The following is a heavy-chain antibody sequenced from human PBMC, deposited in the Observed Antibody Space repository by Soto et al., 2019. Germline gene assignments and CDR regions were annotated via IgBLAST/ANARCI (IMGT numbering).Heavy chain of an antibody. D-gene: IGHD5-18*01. CDR3: ASRGYSYFDY. J-gene: IGHJ4*02. CDR2: INPSGGST. V-gene: IGHV1-46*01. CDR1: GYTFTSYY. Sequence: ASVKVSCKASGYTFTSYYMHWVRQAPGQGLEWMGIINPSGGSTSYAQKFQGRVAITADESTSTAYMELSSLRSEDTAVYYCASRGYSYFDYWGQGTLVTVSS.